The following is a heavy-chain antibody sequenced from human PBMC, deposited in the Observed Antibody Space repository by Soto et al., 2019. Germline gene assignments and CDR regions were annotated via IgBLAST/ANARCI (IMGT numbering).Heavy chain of an antibody. CDR2: IKSKTDGGTT. D-gene: IGHD3-16*01. Sequence: GGSLRLSCAASGFTFSNAWMNWVRQAPGKGLEWVGRIKSKTDGGTTDYAAPVKGRFTISRDDSKNTLYLQMNSLKTEDTAVYYCTTDPPYMITFGGVNLDWFDPWGQGTLVTVSS. CDR3: TTDPPYMITFGGVNLDWFDP. V-gene: IGHV3-15*07. CDR1: GFTFSNAW. J-gene: IGHJ5*02.